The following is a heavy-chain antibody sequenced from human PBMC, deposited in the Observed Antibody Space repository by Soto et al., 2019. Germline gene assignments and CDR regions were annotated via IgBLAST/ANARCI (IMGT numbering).Heavy chain of an antibody. CDR1: GFTFSTHA. D-gene: IGHD6-6*01. CDR3: AKFVAAPPAPYYYYGMDV. V-gene: IGHV3-23*01. Sequence: GGSLRLSCTASGFTFSTHAMNWVRQAPGKGLEWVSAISASGGTTYYAGSVKGRFTTSRDNSKNTLYLQMSSLRAEDTAVYYCAKFVAAPPAPYYYYGMDVWXQGTTVTVSS. CDR2: ISASGGTT. J-gene: IGHJ6*02.